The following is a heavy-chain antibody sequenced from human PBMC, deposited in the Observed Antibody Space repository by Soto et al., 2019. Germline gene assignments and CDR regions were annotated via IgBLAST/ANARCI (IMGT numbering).Heavy chain of an antibody. CDR3: ARAGYSSLFQH. CDR1: GGSFSGYY. V-gene: IGHV4-34*01. D-gene: IGHD6-13*01. J-gene: IGHJ1*01. Sequence: SETLSLTCAVYGGSFSGYYWSWIRQPPGKGLEWIGEINHSGSTNYNPSLKSRVTISVDTSKNQFSLKLSSVTAADTAVYYCARAGYSSLFQHWGQGTLVTVSS. CDR2: INHSGST.